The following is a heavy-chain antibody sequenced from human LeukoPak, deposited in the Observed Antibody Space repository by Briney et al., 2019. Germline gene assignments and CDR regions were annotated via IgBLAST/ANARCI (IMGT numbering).Heavy chain of an antibody. CDR2: INHSGST. CDR1: GFTFSSYS. D-gene: IGHD3-10*01. V-gene: IGHV4-34*01. J-gene: IGHJ6*03. Sequence: GSLRLSCAASGFTFSSYSMNWIRQPPGKGLEWIGEINHSGSTNYNPSLKSRVTISVDTSKNQFSLKLSSVTAADTAVYYCARGLGGSGSYYKYYYYYMDVWGKGTTVTVSS. CDR3: ARGLGGSGSYYKYYYYYMDV.